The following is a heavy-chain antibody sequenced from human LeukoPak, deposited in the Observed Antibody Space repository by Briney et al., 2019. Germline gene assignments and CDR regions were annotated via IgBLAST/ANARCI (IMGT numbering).Heavy chain of an antibody. CDR2: IYYSGST. V-gene: IGHV4-59*01. Sequence: SETLSLTCTVSGGSITSYHYSWIRQPPGKGLEWIGYIYYSGSTNYNPSLKSRVTISVDTSKNQFSLKLSSVTAADTAVYYCARGGSRTYYHYWGQGTLVTVSS. J-gene: IGHJ4*02. CDR1: GGSITSYH. CDR3: ARGGSRTYYHY. D-gene: IGHD2-15*01.